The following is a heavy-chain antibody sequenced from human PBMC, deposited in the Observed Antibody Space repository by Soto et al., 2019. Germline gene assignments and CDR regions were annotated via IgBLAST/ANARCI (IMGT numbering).Heavy chain of an antibody. CDR3: ARAFGGVIVFDAFDI. CDR1: GGTFSSYA. Sequence: SVKVSCKASGGTFSSYAISWVRQAPGQGLEWMGGIIPIFGTANYAQKFQGRVTITADESTSTAYMELSSLRSEDTAVYYCARAFGGVIVFDAFDIWGQGTMVTVSS. V-gene: IGHV1-69*13. D-gene: IGHD3-16*02. J-gene: IGHJ3*02. CDR2: IIPIFGTA.